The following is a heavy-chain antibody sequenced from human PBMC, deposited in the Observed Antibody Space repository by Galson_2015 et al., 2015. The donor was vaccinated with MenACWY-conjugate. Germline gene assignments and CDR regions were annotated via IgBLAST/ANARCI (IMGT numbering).Heavy chain of an antibody. Sequence: SETLSLTCTVSRGSISTYYWSWIRQPPGKGLEWIGHIYYSGSSNYNPSLKSRVTMSVDTSKNQISLHLRSVTAADTAVYFCASNYSSPTSGAFDVWGQGTTVIISS. J-gene: IGHJ3*01. V-gene: IGHV4-59*01. D-gene: IGHD2-21*01. CDR2: IYYSGSS. CDR1: RGSISTYY. CDR3: ASNYSSPTSGAFDV.